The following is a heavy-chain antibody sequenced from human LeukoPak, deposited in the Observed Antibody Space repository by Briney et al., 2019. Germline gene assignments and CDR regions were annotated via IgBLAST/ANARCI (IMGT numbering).Heavy chain of an antibody. Sequence: SETLSLTCTVSGGSISSYYWSWIRQPPGRGLEWIGYISYSGSPNYNPSLKSRVTMSVDTSKNQFSLKLTSVTAADTAVYYCARGPPLPDYYGSGSFDYWSRGTLVTVSS. CDR1: GGSISSYY. CDR3: ARGPPLPDYYGSGSFDY. CDR2: ISYSGSP. D-gene: IGHD3-10*01. V-gene: IGHV4-59*01. J-gene: IGHJ4*02.